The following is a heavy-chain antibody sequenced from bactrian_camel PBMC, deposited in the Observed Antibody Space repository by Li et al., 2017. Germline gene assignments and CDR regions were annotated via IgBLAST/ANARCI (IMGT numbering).Heavy chain of an antibody. J-gene: IGHJ4*01. CDR1: GFAFGNFA. Sequence: QVQLVESGGGLVEPGGSLRLSCTTSGFAFGNFALGWFRQAPGKKREAIAITDSDDRDGVSYAPSVKGRFTFSKDNAKSTVVLQMNNLKLEDTAMHYCAADYSTWVGCRSVSESAAFTYWGQGTQVTVS. CDR3: AADYSTWVGCRSVSESAAFTY. D-gene: IGHD2*01. CDR2: TDSDDRDGV. V-gene: IGHV3S60*01.